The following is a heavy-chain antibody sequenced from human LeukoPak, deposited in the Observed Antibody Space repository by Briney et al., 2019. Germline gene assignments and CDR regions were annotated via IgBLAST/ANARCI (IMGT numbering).Heavy chain of an antibody. D-gene: IGHD2-15*01. V-gene: IGHV4-39*01. J-gene: IGHJ4*02. CDR3: ARLWSTDCSGGSCPHQPNY. CDR1: GGSVSSSSYH. Sequence: PSETLSLTCTVSGGSVSSSSYHWGWIRQPPGKGLEWIGSVFYSGSTYYNPSLKSRVTMSVDTSKNLFSLKLSSVIAADTAVYYCARLWSTDCSGGSCPHQPNYWGQGTLVTVSS. CDR2: VFYSGST.